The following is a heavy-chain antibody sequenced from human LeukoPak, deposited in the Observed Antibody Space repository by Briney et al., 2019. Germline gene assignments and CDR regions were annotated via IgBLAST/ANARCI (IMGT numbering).Heavy chain of an antibody. CDR3: ARETGITIFGVLTRWFDP. Sequence: GGSLRLSCAASGFAFSSYAMSWVRQAPGKGLEWVSAVSDGGGNTNYTAPVKGRFTVSRDNSKNTLYLQMNSLRADDTAVYYCARETGITIFGVLTRWFDPWGQGTLVIVSS. J-gene: IGHJ5*02. D-gene: IGHD3-3*01. CDR2: VSDGGGNT. V-gene: IGHV3-23*01. CDR1: GFAFSSYA.